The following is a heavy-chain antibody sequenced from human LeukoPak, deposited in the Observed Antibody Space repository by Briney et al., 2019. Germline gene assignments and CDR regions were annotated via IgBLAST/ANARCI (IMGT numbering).Heavy chain of an antibody. CDR1: GFTFDDYA. J-gene: IGHJ3*02. CDR3: AKNFPAFDI. CDR2: ISWNSGSI. Sequence: GGSLRLSCAASGFTFDDYAMHWVRQAPGKGLEWVSGISWNSGSIGYADSVKGRFTISRDNSKNTLYVQMNSLRAEDTAVYYCAKNFPAFDIWGQGTRVTVSS. V-gene: IGHV3-9*01.